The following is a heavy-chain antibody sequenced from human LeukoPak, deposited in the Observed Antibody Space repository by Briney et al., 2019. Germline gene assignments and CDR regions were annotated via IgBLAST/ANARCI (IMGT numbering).Heavy chain of an antibody. CDR2: ISHSGIA. Sequence: SETLSLTCGVQGESFSGYHWSWIRQPPGKGLEWIGEISHSGIANYSPSLQSRVTISVDTSKNQSSLKLTSVTAADSAVYYCARGFGNVRGVTWGQGTLVTVSS. D-gene: IGHD3-10*01. V-gene: IGHV4-34*01. J-gene: IGHJ5*02. CDR1: GESFSGYH. CDR3: ARGFGNVRGVT.